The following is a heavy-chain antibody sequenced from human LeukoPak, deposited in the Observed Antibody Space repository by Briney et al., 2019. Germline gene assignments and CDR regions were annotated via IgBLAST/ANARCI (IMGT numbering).Heavy chain of an antibody. Sequence: PSETLSLTCAVYGGSFSGYYWSWIRQPPGKGLEWIGEINHSGSTNYNPSLKSRVTISVDTSKNQFSLKLSSVTAADTAVYYCARRPSSGRLNPHYFDYWGQGTLVTVSS. D-gene: IGHD6-19*01. CDR3: ARRPSSGRLNPHYFDY. CDR1: GGSFSGYY. CDR2: INHSGST. J-gene: IGHJ4*02. V-gene: IGHV4-34*01.